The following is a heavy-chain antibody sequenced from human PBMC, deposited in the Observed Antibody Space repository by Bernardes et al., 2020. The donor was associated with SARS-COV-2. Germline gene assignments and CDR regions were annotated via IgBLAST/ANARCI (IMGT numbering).Heavy chain of an antibody. CDR2: ISYDGSNK. V-gene: IGHV3-30*18. CDR3: AKPSDYYGSGSYSY. Sequence: GESLRLSCAASGFTFSSYGMHWVRQAPGKGLEWVAVISYDGSNKYYADSVKGRFTISRDNSKNTLYLQMNSLRAEDTAVYYCAKPSDYYGSGSYSYWGQGTLVTVSS. J-gene: IGHJ4*02. CDR1: GFTFSSYG. D-gene: IGHD3-10*01.